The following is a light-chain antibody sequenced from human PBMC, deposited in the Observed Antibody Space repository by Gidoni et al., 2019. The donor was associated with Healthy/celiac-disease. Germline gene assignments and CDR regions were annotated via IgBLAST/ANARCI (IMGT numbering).Light chain of an antibody. J-gene: IGKJ3*01. CDR1: QSVSSY. CDR3: QQRSNWPPFT. Sequence: EIVLTQSPATLSLSPGERAPLSCRASQSVSSYLAWYQQKPGQAPRLLIYDASNRATGIPARFSGSGSGTDFTLTISSLEPEDFAVYYCQQRSNWPPFTFXXXTKVDIK. V-gene: IGKV3-11*01. CDR2: DAS.